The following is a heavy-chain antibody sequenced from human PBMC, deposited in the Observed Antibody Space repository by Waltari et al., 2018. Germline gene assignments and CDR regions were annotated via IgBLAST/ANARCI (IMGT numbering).Heavy chain of an antibody. D-gene: IGHD2-15*01. V-gene: IGHV3-23*01. CDR2: MRGSGGST. Sequence: EVQLLESGGGLVQPGGSLRLSCAASGFTFSSYAMSWVRQAPGKGVEWVAVMRGSGGSTSYADSVKGRFTISRDKSKNTLYLQMNSLRAEDTAVYYCAKGARVVTFLFDYWGQGTLVTVSS. CDR1: GFTFSSYA. CDR3: AKGARVVTFLFDY. J-gene: IGHJ4*02.